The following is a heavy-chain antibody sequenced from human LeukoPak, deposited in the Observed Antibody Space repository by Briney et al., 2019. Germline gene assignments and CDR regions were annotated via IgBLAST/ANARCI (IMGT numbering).Heavy chain of an antibody. CDR1: GYTFTSYG. D-gene: IGHD5-24*01. CDR3: ARGKIEMGAFDI. J-gene: IGHJ3*02. V-gene: IGHV1-18*01. CDR2: ISTYNGNT. Sequence: ASVKVSCKASGYTFTSYGISWVRQAPGQGLEWTGWISTYNGNTNYAQKLQGRVTMTTDTSTSTAYMELRSLRSDDTAVYYCARGKIEMGAFDIWGQGTMVTVSS.